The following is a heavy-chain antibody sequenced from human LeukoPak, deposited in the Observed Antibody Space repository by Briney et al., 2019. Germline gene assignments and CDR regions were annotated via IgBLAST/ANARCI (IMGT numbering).Heavy chain of an antibody. CDR3: ARVQGYCSDGRCLF. J-gene: IGHJ4*02. CDR1: GYSFTGYH. D-gene: IGHD2-15*01. Sequence: EASVKVSCKASGYSFTGYHIHWVRQAPGQGLEWMGCINTNNGDSIYAKKFKGRVTMARDTSITTAYMEVASLRSDDTAVYYCARVQGYCSDGRCLFWGQGTPVTVSS. V-gene: IGHV1-2*02. CDR2: INTNNGDS.